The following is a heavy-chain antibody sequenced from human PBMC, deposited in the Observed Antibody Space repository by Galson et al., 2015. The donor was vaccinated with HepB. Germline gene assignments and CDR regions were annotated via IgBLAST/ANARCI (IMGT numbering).Heavy chain of an antibody. Sequence: CAISGDSVSSKDAMWHWLRQSPSRGLEWLGRTFYRAKWRNDYAVAVKTRVTISADTSENQFSLHLNFMTPEDSAIYYCARDDSSNWDGRGSPNFDSWGQGTLVAVSS. CDR2: TFYRAKWRN. CDR1: GDSVSSKDAM. D-gene: IGHD1-20*01. J-gene: IGHJ5*01. CDR3: ARDDSSNWDGRGSPNFDS. V-gene: IGHV6-1*01.